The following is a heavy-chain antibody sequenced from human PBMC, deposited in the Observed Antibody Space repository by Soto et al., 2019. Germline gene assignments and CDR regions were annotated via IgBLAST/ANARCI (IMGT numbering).Heavy chain of an antibody. CDR1: GGTFSSYT. CDR3: ASPYYYGSGGSLVIDY. CDR2: IIPLLGIA. Sequence: QVQLVQSGAEVKKPGSSVKVSCKASGGTFSSYTISWVRQAPGQGLERMGRIIPLLGIADYAQKFQGRVTSTXXNXTXXTYMELRRLRSEDTAVYYCASPYYYGSGGSLVIDYWGQGTLVTVSS. V-gene: IGHV1-69*02. J-gene: IGHJ4*02. D-gene: IGHD3-10*01.